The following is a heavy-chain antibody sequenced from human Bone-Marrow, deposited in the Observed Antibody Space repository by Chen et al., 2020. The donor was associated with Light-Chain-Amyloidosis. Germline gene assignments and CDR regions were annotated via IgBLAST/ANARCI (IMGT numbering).Heavy chain of an antibody. CDR1: GCTFPNYW. D-gene: IGHD5-12*01. Sequence: EVQLEQSGPDVKKPGESLKISCKGSGCTFPNYWIGWVRQMPGKGLAWMGVIYPDDSDARYSPPFESQVTISADKSITPAYLQWRGLKASDTARYYCARRRDGYNFDYWGQGTLVTVSS. CDR3: ARRRDGYNFDY. J-gene: IGHJ4*02. V-gene: IGHV5-51*01. CDR2: IYPDDSDA.